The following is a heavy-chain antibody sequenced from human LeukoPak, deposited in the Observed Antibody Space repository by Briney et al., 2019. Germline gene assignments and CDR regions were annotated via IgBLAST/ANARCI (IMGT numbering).Heavy chain of an antibody. CDR3: ARRKLLWFGEGFDP. Sequence: SETLSLTCTVSGGSISSYYWSWIRQPPGKGLEWIGYIYYSGSTNYNPSLKSRVTISVDTSKNQFSLKLSSVTAADTAVYYCARRKLLWFGEGFDPWGQGTLVTVSS. D-gene: IGHD3-10*01. J-gene: IGHJ5*02. CDR1: GGSISSYY. CDR2: IYYSGST. V-gene: IGHV4-59*08.